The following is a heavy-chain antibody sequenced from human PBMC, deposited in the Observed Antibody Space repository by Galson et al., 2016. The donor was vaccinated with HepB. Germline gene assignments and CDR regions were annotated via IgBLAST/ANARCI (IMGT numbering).Heavy chain of an antibody. CDR3: AREYHGTLYFDY. V-gene: IGHV1-46*01. CDR2: INTNNGDT. J-gene: IGHJ4*02. Sequence: QAPGQGLEYMGMINTNNGDTYYARKFQGRVTFTRDTSTTTADMELNSLRSEDSAVFFCAREYHGTLYFDYWGQGTRVTVSS. D-gene: IGHD3-16*01.